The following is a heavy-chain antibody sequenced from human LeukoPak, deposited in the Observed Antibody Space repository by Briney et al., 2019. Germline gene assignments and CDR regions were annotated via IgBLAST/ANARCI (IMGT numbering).Heavy chain of an antibody. CDR2: ISYTGTT. CDR1: RAPLKSYY. D-gene: IGHD3-3*01. Sequence: SETLSLTRTVSRAPLKSYYWNWIRQPPGKGLEWIGHISYTGTTIYSPSLESRVAMSIDTSKNQFALELTSMTAADTATYYCARGIFGMVNNRPHSPYYFDFWGRGTPVSVSS. CDR3: ARGIFGMVNNRPHSPYYFDF. V-gene: IGHV4-59*01. J-gene: IGHJ4*02.